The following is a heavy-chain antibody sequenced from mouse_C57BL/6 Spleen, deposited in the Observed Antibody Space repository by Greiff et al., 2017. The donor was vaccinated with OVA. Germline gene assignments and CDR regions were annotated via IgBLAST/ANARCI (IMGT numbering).Heavy chain of an antibody. D-gene: IGHD3-2*02. J-gene: IGHJ3*01. CDR1: GYTFTSYW. CDR3: ARDSSGYAWFAY. V-gene: IGHV1-55*01. Sequence: QVQLQQPGAELVKPGASVKMSCKASGYTFTSYWITWVKQRPGQGLEWIGDIYPGSGSTNYNEKFKSKATLTVDTSSGTAYMQLSSLTSEDSAVDYCARDSSGYAWFAYWGQGTLVTVSA. CDR2: IYPGSGST.